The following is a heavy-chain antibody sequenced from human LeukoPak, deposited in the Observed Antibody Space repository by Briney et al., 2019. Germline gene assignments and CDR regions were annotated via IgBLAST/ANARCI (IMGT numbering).Heavy chain of an antibody. CDR2: MNANTGAT. CDR3: ARRNSWYDS. Sequence: GASVKASCKASGYSFTSYDINWVRQATGQGLEWMGWMNANTGATGYAQKFQGRVTMTRDTSISTAYMELSSLRSEDTAIYYCARRNSWYDSWGQGTLVTVLS. D-gene: IGHD4-11*01. V-gene: IGHV1-8*01. CDR1: GYSFTSYD. J-gene: IGHJ5*01.